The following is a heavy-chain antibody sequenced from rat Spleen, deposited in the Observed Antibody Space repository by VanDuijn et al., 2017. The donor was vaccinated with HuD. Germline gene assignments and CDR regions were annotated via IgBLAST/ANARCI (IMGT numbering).Heavy chain of an antibody. J-gene: IGHJ2*01. Sequence: EVQLVESGGGLVQPGRSLKLSCAASGFTFSNYGMHWIRQAPTKGLEWVASISPSGGSTYYRDSVKGRFTISRDNAKSTLYLQMDSLRSEDTATYYCATDDYYSSYIYGWGQGVMVTVSS. CDR3: ATDDYYSSYIYG. CDR1: GFTFSNYG. CDR2: ISPSGGST. V-gene: IGHV5-19*01. D-gene: IGHD1-2*01.